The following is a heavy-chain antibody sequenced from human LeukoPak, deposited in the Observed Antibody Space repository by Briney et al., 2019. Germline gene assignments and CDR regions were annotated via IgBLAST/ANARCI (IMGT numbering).Heavy chain of an antibody. CDR2: IYPGDSDT. V-gene: IGHV5-51*03. J-gene: IGHJ4*02. CDR1: RYRFTNYW. D-gene: IGHD5-18*01. CDR3: ASGYSYGYADY. Sequence: GESLKISCKGSRYRFTNYWIGWVRQLPGQGLEWMGIIYPGDSDTRYSPSFQGQVTISADKSISTAYLQWSSLKASDTAMYYCASGYSYGYADYWGQGTLVTVSS.